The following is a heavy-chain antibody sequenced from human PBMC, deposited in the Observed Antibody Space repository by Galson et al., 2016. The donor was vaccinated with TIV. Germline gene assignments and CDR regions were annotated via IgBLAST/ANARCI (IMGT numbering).Heavy chain of an antibody. J-gene: IGHJ4*02. CDR1: GYTFTDYN. V-gene: IGHV1-8*01. D-gene: IGHD2-21*02. CDR2: INPKTFNT. Sequence: VKVSCKASGYTFTDYNINWVRQAPGKGLEWMGWINPKTFNTGSSQKFRGRLTMTRDTSASTVYMELGSLRSEDTAVYYCARPPYCGGDCYKYDYWGQGTLVTVSS. CDR3: ARPPYCGGDCYKYDY.